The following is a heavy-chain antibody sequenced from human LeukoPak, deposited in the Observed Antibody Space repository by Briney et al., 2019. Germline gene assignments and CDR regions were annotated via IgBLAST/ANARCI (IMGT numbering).Heavy chain of an antibody. CDR1: GYTFTGYY. V-gene: IGHV1-2*04. CDR2: INPNSGGT. Sequence: GASVKVSCKASGYTFTGYYMHWVRQAPGQGLEWMGWINPNSGGTNYAQKFQGWVTMTRDTSISTAYMELSSLRSEDTAVYYCASHSLGLLRLTYYYGMDVWGQGTTVTVSS. J-gene: IGHJ6*02. D-gene: IGHD5/OR15-5a*01. CDR3: ASHSLGLLRLTYYYGMDV.